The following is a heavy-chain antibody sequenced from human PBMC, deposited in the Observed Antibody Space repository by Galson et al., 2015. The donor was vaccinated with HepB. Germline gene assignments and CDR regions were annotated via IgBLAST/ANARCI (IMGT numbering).Heavy chain of an antibody. D-gene: IGHD6-13*01. Sequence: SVKVSCKASGYTFTSYAMHWVRQAPGQRLEWMGWINAGNGNTKYSQKFQGRVTITRDTSASTAYMELSSLRSEDTAVYYCARAHLLAVSSGWSRSRGWFDPWGQGALVTVSS. J-gene: IGHJ5*02. CDR3: ARAHLLAVSSGWSRSRGWFDP. CDR2: INAGNGNT. V-gene: IGHV1-3*01. CDR1: GYTFTSYA.